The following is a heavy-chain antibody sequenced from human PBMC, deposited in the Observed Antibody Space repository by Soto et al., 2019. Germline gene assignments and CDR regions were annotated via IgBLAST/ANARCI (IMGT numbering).Heavy chain of an antibody. D-gene: IGHD2-15*01. Sequence: ASVKVSCKASGYTFTSYYMRWVRQAPGQGLEWMGIINPSGGSTSYAQKFQGRVTMTRDTSTSTVYMELSSLRSEDTAVYYCARGDCSGGSCYGGYYYYGMDVWGQGTTVTVSS. CDR2: INPSGGST. CDR3: ARGDCSGGSCYGGYYYYGMDV. V-gene: IGHV1-46*01. J-gene: IGHJ6*02. CDR1: GYTFTSYY.